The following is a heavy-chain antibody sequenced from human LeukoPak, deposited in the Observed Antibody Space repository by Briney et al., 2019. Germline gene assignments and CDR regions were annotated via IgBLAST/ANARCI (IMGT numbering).Heavy chain of an antibody. V-gene: IGHV3-23*01. D-gene: IGHD3-22*01. CDR1: GFTFSSYA. J-gene: IGHJ4*02. CDR2: ISGSGGST. Sequence: PGLSLRLSCAASGFTFSSYAMSWVRQAPGKWLEWVSAISGSGGSTYYADSVKGRFTISRDNSKNTLYLQMNSLRAEDTAVYYCAKDWVRGSYYYDSSGYYGGAGFVDHWGQGTLVTVSS. CDR3: AKDWVRGSYYYDSSGYYGGAGFVDH.